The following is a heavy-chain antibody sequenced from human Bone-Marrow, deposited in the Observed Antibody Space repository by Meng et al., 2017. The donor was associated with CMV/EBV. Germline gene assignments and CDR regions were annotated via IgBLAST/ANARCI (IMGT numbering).Heavy chain of an antibody. CDR3: ARYYSSSRIDAFDI. V-gene: IGHV1-2*02. D-gene: IGHD6-13*01. CDR2: INPNSGGT. J-gene: IGHJ3*02. Sequence: ASVTVSRKASGYTFTGYYMHWVRQAPGQGLEWMGWINPNSGGTNYAQEFQGRVTMTRDTSISAAYMELSRLRSDDTAVYYCARYYSSSRIDAFDIWGQGTMVTVSS. CDR1: GYTFTGYY.